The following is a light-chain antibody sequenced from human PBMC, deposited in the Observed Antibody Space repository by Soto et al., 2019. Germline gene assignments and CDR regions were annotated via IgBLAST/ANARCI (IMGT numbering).Light chain of an antibody. CDR2: DVS. CDR1: SSDVGGYSY. Sequence: QSALTQPASVSGSPGQSIAISRTGTSSDVGGYSYVSWYQQQPGKAPKLVISDVSNRPSGVSDRFSGSKSGNTASLTISGLQTEDEADYYCASYTTSSTYVFGTGPKVTVL. V-gene: IGLV2-14*01. CDR3: ASYTTSSTYV. J-gene: IGLJ1*01.